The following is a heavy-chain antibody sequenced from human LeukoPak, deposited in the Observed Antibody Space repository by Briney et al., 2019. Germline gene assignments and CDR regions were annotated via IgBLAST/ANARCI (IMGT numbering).Heavy chain of an antibody. CDR1: GFTFSSYG. D-gene: IGHD5-18*01. V-gene: IGHV3-33*06. CDR3: AKDRDEYSLEYFQH. CDR2: IWYDGSNK. J-gene: IGHJ1*01. Sequence: GGSLRLSCTASGFTFSSYGMHWVRQAPGKGLEWVAVIWYDGSNKYYADSVKGRFTISRDNSKNTLYLQMNSLRAEDAAVYYCAKDRDEYSLEYFQHWGQGTLVTVSS.